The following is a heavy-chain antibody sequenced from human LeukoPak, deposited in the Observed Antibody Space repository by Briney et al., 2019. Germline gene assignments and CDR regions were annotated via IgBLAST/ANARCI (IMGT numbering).Heavy chain of an antibody. J-gene: IGHJ3*02. D-gene: IGHD3-9*01. Sequence: SETLSLTCTVSGGSFSSYYWSWIRQPPGKGLEWIGYSYYSGSTNYNPSLKSRVTISVDTSKNQFSLKLSSVTAADTVVFYRQKTAYDILTGYFGAFDIWGQGTMVTVSS. V-gene: IGHV4-59*08. CDR1: GGSFSSYY. CDR3: QKTAYDILTGYFGAFDI. CDR2: SYYSGST.